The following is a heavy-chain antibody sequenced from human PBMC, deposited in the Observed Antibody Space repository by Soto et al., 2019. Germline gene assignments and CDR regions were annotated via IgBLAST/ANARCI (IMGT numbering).Heavy chain of an antibody. CDR3: ARVYNSAYYYNGVNY. V-gene: IGHV3-53*01. D-gene: IGHD3-22*01. J-gene: IGHJ4*02. Sequence: PGGSLRLSCAASGFTVSGNYMSWVRQAPGKGLEWVSVIYSGGSTYYADSVKGRFTISRDNSKNTLYLQMSSLRPEDTAVYYCARVYNSAYYYNGVNYWGQGT. CDR2: IYSGGST. CDR1: GFTVSGNY.